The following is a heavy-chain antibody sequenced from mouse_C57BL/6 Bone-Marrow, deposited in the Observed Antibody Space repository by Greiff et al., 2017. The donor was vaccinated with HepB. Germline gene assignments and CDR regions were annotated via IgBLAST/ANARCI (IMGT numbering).Heavy chain of an antibody. Sequence: QVQLQQSGAELVKPGASVKISCKASGYAFSSYWMNWVKQRPGKGLEWIGQIYPGDGDTNYNGKFKGKATLTADKYSSTAYMQLSSLTSEDSAVYFCARDFGYYGSSYAMDYWGQGTSVTVSS. CDR1: GYAFSSYW. V-gene: IGHV1-80*01. CDR3: ARDFGYYGSSYAMDY. D-gene: IGHD1-1*01. CDR2: IYPGDGDT. J-gene: IGHJ4*01.